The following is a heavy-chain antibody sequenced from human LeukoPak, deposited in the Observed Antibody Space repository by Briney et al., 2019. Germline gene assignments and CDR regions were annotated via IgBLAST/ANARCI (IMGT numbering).Heavy chain of an antibody. D-gene: IGHD2-2*01. V-gene: IGHV1-2*02. J-gene: IGHJ5*02. CDR3: ARGVGTSWFDP. CDR1: GYTFSDYY. CDR2: INPKSGGA. Sequence: ASVKVSCKAYGYTFSDYYMHWDRHAPGQGLEWIGWINPKSGGANFAEKFQGSVTMTRDTSIRTVYMELSRVTYDDTAVYYCARGVGTSWFDPWGQGTLVTVSS.